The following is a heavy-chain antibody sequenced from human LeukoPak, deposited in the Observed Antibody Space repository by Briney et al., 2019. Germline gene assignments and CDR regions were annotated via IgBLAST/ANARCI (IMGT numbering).Heavy chain of an antibody. Sequence: HAGGSLRLSCAASGFTFSNYSMNWVRQAPGKGLEWVSYISSRSNTIYYADSVKGRFAISRDNAKNSLYLQMNSLRAEDTAIYYCARDGVSSSSRYNWFDPWGQGTLVTVSS. V-gene: IGHV3-48*04. CDR1: GFTFSNYS. D-gene: IGHD6-6*01. CDR3: ARDGVSSSSRYNWFDP. CDR2: ISSRSNTI. J-gene: IGHJ5*02.